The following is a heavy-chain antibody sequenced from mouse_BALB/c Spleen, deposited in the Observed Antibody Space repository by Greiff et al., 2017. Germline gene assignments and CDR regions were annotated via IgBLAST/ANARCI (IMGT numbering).Heavy chain of an antibody. D-gene: IGHD1-2*01. CDR3: ARGYGYYWYFDV. CDR2: INSNGGST. CDR1: GFTFSSYG. V-gene: IGHV5-6-3*01. J-gene: IGHJ1*01. Sequence: EVMLVESGGGLVQPGGSLKLSCAASGFTFSSYGMSWVRQTPDKRLELVATINSNGGSTYYPDSVTGRFTISRDNAKNTLYLQMSSLKSEDTAMYYCARGYGYYWYFDVWGAGTTVTVSS.